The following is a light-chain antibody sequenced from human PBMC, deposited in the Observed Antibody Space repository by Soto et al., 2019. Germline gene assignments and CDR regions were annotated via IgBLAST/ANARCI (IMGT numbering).Light chain of an antibody. CDR1: SSDVGGYNY. Sequence: QSVLTRPASVSGSPGQSITISCTGTSSDVGGYNYVSWYQQHPGKAPKLMIYDVSNRPSGVSNRFSGSKSGNKASLTISGLQAEDEADYYCSSYTSSSVLVFGTGTKVTVL. V-gene: IGLV2-14*01. CDR3: SSYTSSSVLV. J-gene: IGLJ1*01. CDR2: DVS.